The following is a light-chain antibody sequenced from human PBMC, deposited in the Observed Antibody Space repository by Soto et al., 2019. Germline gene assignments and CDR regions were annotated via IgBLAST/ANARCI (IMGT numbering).Light chain of an antibody. J-gene: IGLJ2*01. CDR2: SNN. CDR3: AAWDDSLNGVV. CDR1: SSNIGSNT. Sequence: QSVLTQPPSASGTPGQRVTISCSGSSSNIGSNTVNWYQQLPGTAPKLLSYSNNQRPSGVPDRFSGSKSGTSASLAISGLQSEDEADYYCAAWDDSLNGVVFGGGTQRTVL. V-gene: IGLV1-44*01.